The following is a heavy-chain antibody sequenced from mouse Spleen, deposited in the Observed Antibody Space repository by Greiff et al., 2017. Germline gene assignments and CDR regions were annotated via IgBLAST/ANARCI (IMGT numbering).Heavy chain of an antibody. CDR1: GYAFTNYL. D-gene: IGHD2-5*01. Sequence: VQLQQSGAELVRPGTSVKVSCKASGYAFTNYLIEWVKQRPGQGLEWIGVINPGSGGTNYNEKFKGKATLTADKSSSTAYMQLSSLTSDDSAVYFCARDYSKAMDYWGQGTSVTVSS. V-gene: IGHV1-54*01. CDR3: ARDYSKAMDY. J-gene: IGHJ4*01. CDR2: INPGSGGT.